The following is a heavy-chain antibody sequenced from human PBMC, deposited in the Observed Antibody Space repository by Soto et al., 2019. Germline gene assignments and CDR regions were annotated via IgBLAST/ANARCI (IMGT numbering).Heavy chain of an antibody. V-gene: IGHV5-51*01. Sequence: PGESLKISCKGSGYSFTSYWIGWVRQMPGKGPEWMGIIYPGDSDTKYNPSFQGQVTISADKSITTTYLQWSSLKASDTAIYYCAASIFYYGMDVWGQGTTVTVS. CDR1: GYSFTSYW. J-gene: IGHJ6*02. CDR3: AASIFYYGMDV. CDR2: IYPGDSDT.